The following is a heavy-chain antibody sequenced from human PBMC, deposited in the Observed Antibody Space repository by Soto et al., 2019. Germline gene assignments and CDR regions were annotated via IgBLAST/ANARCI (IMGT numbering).Heavy chain of an antibody. CDR3: ARDRCSGGSCYTLFVY. V-gene: IGHV1-69*01. D-gene: IGHD2-15*01. Sequence: QVQLVQSGAEVKKPGSSVKVSCKASGGTFSSYAISWVRQAPGQGLEWMGGIIPIFGTANYAQKFQGRVTITADESTSTAYMELSSLRSEDTAVYYCARDRCSGGSCYTLFVYWGQGTLVTVSS. CDR2: IIPIFGTA. CDR1: GGTFSSYA. J-gene: IGHJ4*02.